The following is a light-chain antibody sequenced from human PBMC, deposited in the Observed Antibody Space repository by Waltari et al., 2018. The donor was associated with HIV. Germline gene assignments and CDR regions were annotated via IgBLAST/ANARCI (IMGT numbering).Light chain of an antibody. V-gene: IGLV1-44*01. Sequence: QSLLAQPPSASTTPGQMFTISCSGSTSNIGDNTVTWYQQLPATAPKLLIYSNNERPSGVPDRLSGSTSGTSASLVISVLQSEDEADYYCAAWDDSLKGGAFGTGTKVTVL. J-gene: IGLJ1*01. CDR2: SNN. CDR3: AAWDDSLKGGA. CDR1: TSNIGDNT.